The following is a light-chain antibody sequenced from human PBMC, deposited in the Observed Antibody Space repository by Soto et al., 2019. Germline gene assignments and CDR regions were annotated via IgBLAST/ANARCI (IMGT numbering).Light chain of an antibody. CDR2: AAS. Sequence: DIEMTPSPYSLSAYTGDRVTITCRASQSICNYLNWYQQKPGKAPKLLIYAASSLQGGVPSRFSGSGSGTDFALTISSLQPEDFATYYCQQSHSLPITIGQGTRLEIK. CDR3: QQSHSLPIT. V-gene: IGKV1-39*01. J-gene: IGKJ5*01. CDR1: QSICNY.